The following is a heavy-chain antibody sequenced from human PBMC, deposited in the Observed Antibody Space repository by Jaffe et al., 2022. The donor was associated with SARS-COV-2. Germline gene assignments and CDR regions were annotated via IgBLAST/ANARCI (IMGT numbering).Heavy chain of an antibody. CDR3: ARGGSYYYDSSGYYYGHAFDI. CDR1: GYTFTSYG. CDR2: ISAYNGNT. D-gene: IGHD3-22*01. Sequence: QVQLVQSGAEVKKPGASVKVSCKASGYTFTSYGISWVRQAPGQGLEWMGWISAYNGNTNYAQKLQGRVTMTTDTSTSTAYMELRSLRSDDTAVYYCARGGSYYYDSSGYYYGHAFDIWGQGTMVTVSS. J-gene: IGHJ3*02. V-gene: IGHV1-18*01.